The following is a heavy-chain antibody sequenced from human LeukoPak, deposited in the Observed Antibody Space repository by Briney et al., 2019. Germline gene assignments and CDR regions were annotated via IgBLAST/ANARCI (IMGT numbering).Heavy chain of an antibody. CDR2: MNPNSGNT. J-gene: IGHJ3*02. D-gene: IGHD3-10*01. Sequence: ASVKVSCKASGYTFSSYDINWVRQATGQGLEWMGWMNPNSGNTGYAQKFQGRVTMTRNTSISTAYMELSSLRSEDTAVYYCARGLMPNFITMVRRVYDAFDIWGQGTMVTVSS. V-gene: IGHV1-8*01. CDR3: ARGLMPNFITMVRRVYDAFDI. CDR1: GYTFSSYD.